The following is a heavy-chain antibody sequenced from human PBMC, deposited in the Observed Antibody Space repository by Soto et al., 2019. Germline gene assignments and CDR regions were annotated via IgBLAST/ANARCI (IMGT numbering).Heavy chain of an antibody. Sequence: QVQLVESGGDVVQPGRSLRLSCAASGFTFSNYAMHWVRQAPGKGLEWVAVISYDGSNTYYADSVKGRFTISRDNSKNTLYLQMDSLRAEDTAVYYCARRPVTYYFDYWGQGTLVTVSS. D-gene: IGHD4-17*01. J-gene: IGHJ4*02. CDR3: ARRPVTYYFDY. V-gene: IGHV3-30-3*01. CDR2: ISYDGSNT. CDR1: GFTFSNYA.